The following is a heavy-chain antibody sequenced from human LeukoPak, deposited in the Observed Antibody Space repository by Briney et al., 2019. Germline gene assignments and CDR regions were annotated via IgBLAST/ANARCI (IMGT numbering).Heavy chain of an antibody. CDR2: IWYDGSNK. Sequence: GRSLRLSCAASGFTFSSYGMHWVRQAPGKGLEWVAVIWYDGSNKYYADSVKGRFTISRDNSKNTLYLQMNSLRAEDTAVYYCARDQYGYYYYYGMDVWGQGTTVTVSS. CDR3: ARDQYGYYYYYGMDV. CDR1: GFTFSSYG. J-gene: IGHJ6*02. V-gene: IGHV3-33*08. D-gene: IGHD2-2*01.